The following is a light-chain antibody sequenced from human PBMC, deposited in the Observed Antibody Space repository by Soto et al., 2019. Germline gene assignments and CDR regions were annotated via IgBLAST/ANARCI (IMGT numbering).Light chain of an antibody. V-gene: IGKV3-20*01. CDR2: GAS. CDR1: QSVSSSH. Sequence: EIVLTQSPGTLSLSPGERATLSCRASQSVSSSHLAWYQQKPGQAPRLLIFGASSRATGIPDRFGGSGSGTDFTLTISALETEDFAVYFCQQYGRSPRTFGQGTKVEIK. J-gene: IGKJ1*01. CDR3: QQYGRSPRT.